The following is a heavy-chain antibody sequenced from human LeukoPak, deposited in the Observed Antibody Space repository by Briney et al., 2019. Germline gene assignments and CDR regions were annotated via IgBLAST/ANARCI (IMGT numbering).Heavy chain of an antibody. CDR1: GFTVSSSY. D-gene: IGHD3-10*01. CDR2: IRSGGST. J-gene: IGHJ3*01. Sequence: PGESLRLSCAASGFTVSSSYMTWVRQAPGKGLEWVSVIRSGGSTVYADSVKGRFTISRDNSKNTLYLQLNSLRAEDTAVYYCAREGSGRTAYNDGLDVWGQGTMVTVSS. CDR3: AREGSGRTAYNDGLDV. V-gene: IGHV3-53*01.